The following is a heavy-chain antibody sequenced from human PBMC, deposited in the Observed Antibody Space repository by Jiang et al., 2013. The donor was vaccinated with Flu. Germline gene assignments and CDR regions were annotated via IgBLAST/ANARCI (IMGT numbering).Heavy chain of an antibody. CDR2: INPSGGST. V-gene: IGHV1-46*03. CDR3: ARGHLSVFGVVISHFDY. Sequence: SCKASGYTFTSYYMHWVRQAPGQGLEWMGIINPSGGSTSYAQKFQGRVTMTRDTSTSTVYMELSSLRSEDTAVYYCARGHLSVFGVVISHFDYWGQGTLVTVSS. D-gene: IGHD3-3*02. CDR1: GYTFTSYY. J-gene: IGHJ4*02.